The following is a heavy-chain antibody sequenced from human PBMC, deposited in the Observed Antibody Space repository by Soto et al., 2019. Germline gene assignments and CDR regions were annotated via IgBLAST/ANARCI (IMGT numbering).Heavy chain of an antibody. V-gene: IGHV3-23*01. Sequence: GGSLRLSCAASGFTFSSYAMSWVRQALGKGLEWVSAISGSGGSTYYADSVKGRFTISRDNSKNTLYLQMNSLRAEDTAVYYCAKDRSSQGIPGEYYFDYWGQGTLVTVSS. D-gene: IGHD6-6*01. J-gene: IGHJ4*02. CDR1: GFTFSSYA. CDR2: ISGSGGST. CDR3: AKDRSSQGIPGEYYFDY.